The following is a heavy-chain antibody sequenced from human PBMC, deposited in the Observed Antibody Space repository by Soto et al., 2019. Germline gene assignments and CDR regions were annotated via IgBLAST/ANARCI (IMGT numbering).Heavy chain of an antibody. CDR1: GGTFSSYA. V-gene: IGHV1-69*17. CDR2: IIPIFGIA. Sequence: QVQLVQSGAEVKKPGSSVKVSCKASGGTFSSYAISWVRQAPGQGLEWMGGIIPIFGIANYAQKFQGRVTITADKSTSTAYMELSSLRSEDTAVYYCARVGKYYDSSGYPTGYFDLWGRGTLVTVSS. D-gene: IGHD3-22*01. J-gene: IGHJ2*01. CDR3: ARVGKYYDSSGYPTGYFDL.